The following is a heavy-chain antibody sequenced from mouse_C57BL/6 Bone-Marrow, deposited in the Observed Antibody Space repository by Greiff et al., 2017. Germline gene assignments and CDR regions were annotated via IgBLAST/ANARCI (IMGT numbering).Heavy chain of an antibody. CDR3: ARSHYCYQGGFAY. CDR2: IYPGSGST. V-gene: IGHV1-55*01. J-gene: IGHJ3*01. D-gene: IGHD1-1*01. CDR1: GYTFTSYW. Sequence: QVQLQQPGAELVKPGASVKMSCKASGYTFTSYWITWVKQRPGQGLEWIGDIYPGSGSTNYNEKFKSKATLTVDTSSSTAYMQLSSLTSEDSAVYYCARSHYCYQGGFAYWGQGTLVTVSA.